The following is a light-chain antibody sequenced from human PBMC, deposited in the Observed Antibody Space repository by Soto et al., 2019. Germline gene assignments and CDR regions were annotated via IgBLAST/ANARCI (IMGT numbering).Light chain of an antibody. CDR2: EVS. J-gene: IGLJ1*01. Sequence: QSALTQPASVSGSPGQSITISCTGISSDVGSYNLVSWYQQHPGKAPKLMIYEVSKRPSGVSNRFSGSKSGNTASLTISGLQAEDEADYYCCSYAGSSTLVFGTGTKVTVL. CDR1: SSDVGSYNL. CDR3: CSYAGSSTLV. V-gene: IGLV2-23*02.